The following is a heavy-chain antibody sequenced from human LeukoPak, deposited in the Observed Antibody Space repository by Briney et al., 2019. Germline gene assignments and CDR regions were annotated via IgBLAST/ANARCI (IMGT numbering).Heavy chain of an antibody. CDR2: TYHRSRWYY. CDR3: AGSYDSSGFRTFDD. CDR1: GDRVSSNSGA. J-gene: IGHJ4*02. D-gene: IGHD3-22*01. Sequence: SQTLSLTCAISGDRVSSNSGAWNWIRQSPSRGLEWLGRTYHRSRWYYDYAVSVKSRITINADTSKNQFSLQLNSVTPEDTAVYYCAGSYDSSGFRTFDDWGQGTLVTVSS. V-gene: IGHV6-1*01.